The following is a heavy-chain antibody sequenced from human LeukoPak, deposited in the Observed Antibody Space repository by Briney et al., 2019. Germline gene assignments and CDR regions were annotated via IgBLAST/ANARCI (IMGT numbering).Heavy chain of an antibody. CDR3: ARGLFRITMVREPYYYYYYMDV. D-gene: IGHD3-10*01. Sequence: GASVKVSCKASGYTFTSYGISWVRQAPGQGLEWMGWISAYNGNTNYAQKLQGRVTMTRDMSTSTVYMELSSLRSEDTAVYYCARGLFRITMVREPYYYYYYMDVWGKGTTVTISS. CDR1: GYTFTSYG. CDR2: ISAYNGNT. J-gene: IGHJ6*03. V-gene: IGHV1-18*01.